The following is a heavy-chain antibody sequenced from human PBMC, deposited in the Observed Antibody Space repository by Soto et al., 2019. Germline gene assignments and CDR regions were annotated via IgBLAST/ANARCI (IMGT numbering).Heavy chain of an antibody. D-gene: IGHD6-19*01. Sequence: EVQLVKSGGGLVQPGGSLRLTCVASGFRFNIYSMNWIRQAPGKGLEWSSYITSDTNTIKYADSVKGRFTISRDNVKNLVYLQMNSLRDEDTAVYFCARSVEGHFDYWGQGAVVTVSS. CDR2: ITSDTNTI. CDR1: GFRFNIYS. CDR3: ARSVEGHFDY. V-gene: IGHV3-48*02. J-gene: IGHJ4*02.